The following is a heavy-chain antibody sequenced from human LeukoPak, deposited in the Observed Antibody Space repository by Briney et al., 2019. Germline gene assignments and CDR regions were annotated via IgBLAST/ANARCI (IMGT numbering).Heavy chain of an antibody. CDR1: GYTFTSYG. Sequence: ASVKVSCKASGYTFTSYGISWVRQAPGQGLDWMGWISAYTGNTNYAQKLQGRVTMTTDTSTSTAYMELRSLRSDDTAVYYCARYGSYYDSSGYYWAYYFDYWGQGTLVTVSS. D-gene: IGHD3-22*01. J-gene: IGHJ4*02. CDR2: ISAYTGNT. V-gene: IGHV1-18*01. CDR3: ARYGSYYDSSGYYWAYYFDY.